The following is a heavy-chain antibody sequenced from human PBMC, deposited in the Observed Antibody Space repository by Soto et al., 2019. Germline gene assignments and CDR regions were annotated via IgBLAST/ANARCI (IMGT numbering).Heavy chain of an antibody. Sequence: QVQLVESGGGVVQPGRSLRLSCAASGFTFSSYGMHWVRQAPGKGLEWVAVISYDGSNKYYADSVKGRFTISRDNSKNTLYLKMNSLRAEDTAVYYCVKDEGSSRPFDYWGQGILVTVSS. CDR2: ISYDGSNK. CDR3: VKDEGSSRPFDY. V-gene: IGHV3-30*18. J-gene: IGHJ4*02. CDR1: GFTFSSYG. D-gene: IGHD6-13*01.